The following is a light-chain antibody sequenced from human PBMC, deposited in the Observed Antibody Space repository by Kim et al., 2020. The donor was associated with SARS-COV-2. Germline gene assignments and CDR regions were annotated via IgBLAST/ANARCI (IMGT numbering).Light chain of an antibody. V-gene: IGLV3-19*01. CDR2: GKN. CDR3: NSRDSNDNVV. J-gene: IGLJ2*01. Sequence: SSELPQDPAVSVALGQTVRITCQGDSLRSYYATWYQHKPGQAPILVIYGKNNRPSGIPDRFSGSSSGNTASLTITGTQAGDEADYYCNSRDSNDNVVFGGGTQLTVL. CDR1: SLRSYY.